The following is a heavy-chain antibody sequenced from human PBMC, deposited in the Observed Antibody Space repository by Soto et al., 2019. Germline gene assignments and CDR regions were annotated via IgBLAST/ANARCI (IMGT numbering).Heavy chain of an antibody. J-gene: IGHJ5*02. V-gene: IGHV4-39*01. Sequence: QLQLQESGPGLVKPSETLSLTCTVSGGSISSSSYYWGWIRQPPGKGLEWIGSIYYSGSTYYNPSLKSRVTISVDTSKNQFSLKLSSVTAADTAVYYCARPLGYSGYDSGGWFDPWGQGTLVTVSS. CDR2: IYYSGST. D-gene: IGHD5-12*01. CDR1: GGSISSSSYY. CDR3: ARPLGYSGYDSGGWFDP.